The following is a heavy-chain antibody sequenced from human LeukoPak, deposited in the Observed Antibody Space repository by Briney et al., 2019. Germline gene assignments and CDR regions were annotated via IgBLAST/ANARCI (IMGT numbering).Heavy chain of an antibody. D-gene: IGHD3-3*01. CDR2: ISSSSSYI. CDR1: GFTFSSYS. V-gene: IGHV3-21*01. CDR3: ARVIIGGVVIPGYFDY. Sequence: KPGGSLRLSCAASGFTFSSYSMNWVRQAPGKGLEWVSSISSSSSYIYYADSVKGRFTISRDNAKNSLYLQMNSLRAEDTAVYYCARVIIGGVVIPGYFDYWGQGTLVTVSP. J-gene: IGHJ4*02.